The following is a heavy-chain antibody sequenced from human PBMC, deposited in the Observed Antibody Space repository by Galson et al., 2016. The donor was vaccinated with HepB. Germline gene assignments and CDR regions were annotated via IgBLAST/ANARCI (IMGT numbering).Heavy chain of an antibody. CDR1: GFNFISYG. Sequence: SLRLPCAASGFNFISYGMHWVRQAPGKGLEWVAVTWFDGNYKDYAESVKGRITVSRDNTKNTLSLQLDSLRAEDTAVYHCARSREYFGSGSYLDYWGQGTLVIVSS. D-gene: IGHD3-10*01. CDR2: TWFDGNYK. V-gene: IGHV3-33*01. CDR3: ARSREYFGSGSYLDY. J-gene: IGHJ4*02.